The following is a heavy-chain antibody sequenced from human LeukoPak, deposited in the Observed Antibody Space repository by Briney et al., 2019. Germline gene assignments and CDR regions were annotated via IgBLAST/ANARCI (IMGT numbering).Heavy chain of an antibody. CDR2: IKYDGDEE. Sequence: QPGGSLRLSCAASGFTFSDYWMSWMRQAPGKGLEWVANIKYDGDEEYYVDSVKGRFTISRDNAKNSLHLQLNSLRVEDTAVYYCKSGGAAPGSFDNWGQGTLVTVSP. CDR3: KSGGAAPGSFDN. V-gene: IGHV3-7*01. CDR1: GFTFSDYW. D-gene: IGHD6-13*01. J-gene: IGHJ4*02.